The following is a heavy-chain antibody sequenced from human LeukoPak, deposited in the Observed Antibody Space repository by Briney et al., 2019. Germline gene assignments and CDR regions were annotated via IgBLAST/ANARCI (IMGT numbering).Heavy chain of an antibody. CDR2: IYYSGST. D-gene: IGHD1-1*01. J-gene: IGHJ4*02. CDR3: ARGYRGRNWYYFDY. CDR1: GGSISSYY. Sequence: PSETPSLTCTVSGGSISSYYWSWIRQPPGKGLEWIGYIYYSGSTNYNPSLKSRVTISVDTSKNQFSLKLSSVTAADTAVYYCARGYRGRNWYYFDYWGQGTLVTVSS. V-gene: IGHV4-59*01.